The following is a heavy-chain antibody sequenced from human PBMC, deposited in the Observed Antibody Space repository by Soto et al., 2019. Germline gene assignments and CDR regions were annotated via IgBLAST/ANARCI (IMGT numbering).Heavy chain of an antibody. CDR3: ARRYCTNGVSYPHYYYGMDV. D-gene: IGHD2-8*01. CDR2: IIPIFGTA. J-gene: IGHJ6*02. Sequence: GASVKVSCKASGGTFSSYAISWVRQAPGQGLEWMGGIIPIFGTANYAQKFQGRVTITADESTSTAYMELSSLRSEDTAVYYCARRYCTNGVSYPHYYYGMDVWGQGTTVTVSS. CDR1: GGTFSSYA. V-gene: IGHV1-69*13.